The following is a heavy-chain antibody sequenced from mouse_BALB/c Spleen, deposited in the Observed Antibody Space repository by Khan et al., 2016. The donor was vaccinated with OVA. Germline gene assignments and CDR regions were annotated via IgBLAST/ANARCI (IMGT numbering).Heavy chain of an antibody. CDR1: GFSLSRYN. D-gene: IGHD2-14*01. Sequence: QMQLEESGPGLVAPSQSLSITCTVSGFSLSRYNIHWVRQPPGKGLEWLGMIWGGGGTDYNSTLKSRLSISKDKSKRQVFLKMNSLQTDDSAMYYWARAYYRCDGYYAMDYWGQGTSVTVSS. CDR3: ARAYYRCDGYYAMDY. CDR2: IWGGGGT. V-gene: IGHV2-6-4*01. J-gene: IGHJ4*01.